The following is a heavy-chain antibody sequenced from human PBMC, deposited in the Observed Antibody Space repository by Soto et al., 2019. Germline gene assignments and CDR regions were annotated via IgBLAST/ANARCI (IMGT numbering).Heavy chain of an antibody. CDR2: ISGSGGNT. D-gene: IGHD2-15*01. CDR3: AKSPGYGIGGRCSGIGTEPEGGSGY. Sequence: EVQLLESGGDLVQPGGSLRLSCAASGFTFSSYAMSCVRQAPGKGLEWVSVISGSGGNTYYAGSVKGQFTISRDNFTSEVYLQMPRLRAEDTAVYDCAKSPGYGIGGRCSGIGTEPEGGSGYWGQGTLVTVSS. CDR1: GFTFSSYA. J-gene: IGHJ4*02. V-gene: IGHV3-23*01.